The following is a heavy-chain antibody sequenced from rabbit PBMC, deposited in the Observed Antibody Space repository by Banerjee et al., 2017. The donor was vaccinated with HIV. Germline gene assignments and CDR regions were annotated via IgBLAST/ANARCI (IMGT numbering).Heavy chain of an antibody. CDR3: ARDLACVIGWNFNL. V-gene: IGHV1S40*01. CDR1: GLDFSSSYW. Sequence: QSLEESGGDLVKPGASLTLTCTASGLDFSSSYWICWVRQAPGKGLEWIACIDAGSGGTTYYATWAKGPFTISKTSSTTVTLQMTSLTAADTATYFCARDLACVIGWNFNLCGPATLVPVS. J-gene: IGHJ4*01. CDR2: IDAGSGGTT. D-gene: IGHD1-1*01.